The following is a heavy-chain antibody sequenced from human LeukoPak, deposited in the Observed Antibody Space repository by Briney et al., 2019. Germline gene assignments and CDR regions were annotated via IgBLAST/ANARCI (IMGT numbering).Heavy chain of an antibody. Sequence: KPSETLSLTCAVSGYSISSGYYWSWIRQPPVKGLEWIGYIYYSGSTNYNPSLKRRVTISVDTSKNQFSLKFSSVTGADTAVYYCARDRSGGYGAFDIWGQGTMVTVSS. D-gene: IGHD3-22*01. J-gene: IGHJ3*02. V-gene: IGHV4-61*01. CDR1: GYSISSGYY. CDR2: IYYSGST. CDR3: ARDRSGGYGAFDI.